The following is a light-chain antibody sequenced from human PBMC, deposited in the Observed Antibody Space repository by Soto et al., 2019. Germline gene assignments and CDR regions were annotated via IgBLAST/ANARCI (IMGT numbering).Light chain of an antibody. V-gene: IGKV3-11*01. CDR3: QQRSNWPQLT. CDR1: QSVSRY. CDR2: DAS. J-gene: IGKJ4*01. Sequence: EIVLTQSPATLSLSPGERATLSCRASQSVSRYLAWYQQKPGQAPRLLISDASNRATGIPARFSGSGSGTDFTLTISSLEAEDFAVYYCQQRSNWPQLTFGGGTKVEIK.